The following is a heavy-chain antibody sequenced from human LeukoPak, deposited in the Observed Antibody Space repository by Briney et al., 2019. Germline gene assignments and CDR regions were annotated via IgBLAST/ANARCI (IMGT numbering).Heavy chain of an antibody. Sequence: PSETLSLTCTVSGGSISSYYWSWIRQPPGKGLEWIGYIYYSGSNNYNPYLKRRVTISVDKCKKQFALKLSSVTAADTAVYYCAREVRRVRYYYDSSGYYDYWGQGTLVTVSS. CDR3: AREVRRVRYYYDSSGYYDY. V-gene: IGHV4-59*01. D-gene: IGHD3-22*01. CDR1: GGSISSYY. J-gene: IGHJ4*02. CDR2: IYYSGSN.